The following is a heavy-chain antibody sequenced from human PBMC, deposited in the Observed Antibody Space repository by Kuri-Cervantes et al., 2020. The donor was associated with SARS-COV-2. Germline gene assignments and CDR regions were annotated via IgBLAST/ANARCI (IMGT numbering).Heavy chain of an antibody. CDR2: IVPMFGTL. D-gene: IGHD4-17*01. Sequence: SVKVSCKSSRGTFSTHGVGWVRQAPGQGLEWLGGIVPMFGTLDYAQSFQGRVTITADKSTNTVYMDLKSLTSQDTAVYFCARDYGNVHFDSWGQGTLVTVSS. V-gene: IGHV1-69*06. J-gene: IGHJ4*02. CDR1: RGTFSTHG. CDR3: ARDYGNVHFDS.